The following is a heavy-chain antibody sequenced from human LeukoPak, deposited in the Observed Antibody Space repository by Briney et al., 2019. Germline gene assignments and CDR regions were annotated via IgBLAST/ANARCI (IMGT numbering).Heavy chain of an antibody. CDR1: GDSISSYY. D-gene: IGHD3-16*01. CDR3: ARGDYYDGGGRNWFDP. J-gene: IGHJ5*02. Sequence: SETLSLTCSVSGDSISSYYWNWIRQPAGKGLEWIGRIHTSWTTYYNPSLKSRVTMSVDTSRNQFSLRLTSVTAADTAVYYCARGDYYDGGGRNWFDPWGQGTLVTVSS. CDR2: IHTSWTT. V-gene: IGHV4-4*07.